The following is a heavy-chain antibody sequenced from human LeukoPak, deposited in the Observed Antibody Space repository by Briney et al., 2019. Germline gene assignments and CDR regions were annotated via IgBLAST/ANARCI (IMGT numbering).Heavy chain of an antibody. CDR1: GGSISSGGYS. D-gene: IGHD5-18*01. J-gene: IGHJ6*02. V-gene: IGHV4-30-2*01. CDR2: IYHSGST. CDR3: ARDRIKPPGMDV. Sequence: SETLSLTCAVSGGSISSGGYSWRWIRQPPGKGLEWIGYIYHSGSTYYNPSLKSRVTISVDRSKNQFSLKLSSVTAADTAVYYCARDRIKPPGMDVWGQGTTVTVSS.